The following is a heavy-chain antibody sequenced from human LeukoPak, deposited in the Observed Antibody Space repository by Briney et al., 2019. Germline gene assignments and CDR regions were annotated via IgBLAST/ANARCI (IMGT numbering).Heavy chain of an antibody. CDR2: ISSSGSTI. Sequence: PGGSLRLSCAASGFTFGSYEMNWVRQAPGKGLEWVSYISSSGSTIYYADSVKGRFTISRDNAKNSLYLQMNSLRAEDTAVYYCARGGYLLLWFGELLHNWFDPWGQGTLVTVSS. D-gene: IGHD3-10*01. CDR3: ARGGYLLLWFGELLHNWFDP. V-gene: IGHV3-48*03. CDR1: GFTFGSYE. J-gene: IGHJ5*02.